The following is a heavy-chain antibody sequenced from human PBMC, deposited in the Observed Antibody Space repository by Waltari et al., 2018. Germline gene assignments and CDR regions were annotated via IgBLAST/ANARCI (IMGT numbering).Heavy chain of an antibody. V-gene: IGHV4-4*02. Sequence: QLQLQESGPGLVKPSATLSLSCAVSGDSVTSPNWWSWVRQSPQRGLEWIGQVLSTGKTNYSPSFASRVTMSLDASNNHFSLKLTSATAADTAVYYCARDRGRGLYLDVWGPGTLVTVSP. J-gene: IGHJ4*02. CDR3: ARDRGRGLYLDV. D-gene: IGHD2-15*01. CDR1: GDSVTSPNW. CDR2: VLSTGKT.